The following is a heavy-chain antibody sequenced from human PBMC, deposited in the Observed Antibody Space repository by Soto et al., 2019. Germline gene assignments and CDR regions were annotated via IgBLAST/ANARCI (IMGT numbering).Heavy chain of an antibody. CDR3: AKDGPLHYVMDV. Sequence: PGGSLKLSCAASGLTFSSYGIHWFRQAPGKGLEWVAVISGSGGSTYYADSVKGRFTISRDNSKNTLYLQMNSLRAEDTAVYYCAKDGPLHYVMDVWGQGTTVTVSS. J-gene: IGHJ6*02. D-gene: IGHD3-16*02. CDR1: GLTFSSYG. V-gene: IGHV3-23*01. CDR2: ISGSGGST.